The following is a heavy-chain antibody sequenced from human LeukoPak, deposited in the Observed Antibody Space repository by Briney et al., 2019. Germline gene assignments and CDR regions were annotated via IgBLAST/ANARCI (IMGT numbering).Heavy chain of an antibody. V-gene: IGHV4-59*01. CDR3: ARSSGHSYGDFDY. Sequence: SETLSLTCSVSGVSITSNYWRWTRQPPGKGLEWIGYTHHSGSTSYNPSLKSRITISPDTSNNQFSLKLRSVTAADTAVYYCARSSGHSYGDFDYWGQGTLVTVSS. CDR2: THHSGST. J-gene: IGHJ4*02. D-gene: IGHD5-18*01. CDR1: GVSITSNY.